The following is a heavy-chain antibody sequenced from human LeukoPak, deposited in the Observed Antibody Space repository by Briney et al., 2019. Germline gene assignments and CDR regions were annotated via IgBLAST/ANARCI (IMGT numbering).Heavy chain of an antibody. CDR1: GFTFSDYY. D-gene: IGHD2-2*01. J-gene: IGHJ5*02. Sequence: GGSLRLSCAASGFTFSDYYMSWIRQAPGKGLEWVSYISSSGSTIYYADSVKGRFTISRDNAKNSLYLQMNSLRAEDTAVYYCARGGNSYIVVVPAATQFDPWGQGTLVTVSS. CDR3: ARGGNSYIVVVPAATQFDP. V-gene: IGHV3-11*04. CDR2: ISSSGSTI.